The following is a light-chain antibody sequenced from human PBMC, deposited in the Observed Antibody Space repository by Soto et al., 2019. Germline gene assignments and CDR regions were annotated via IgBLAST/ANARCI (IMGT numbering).Light chain of an antibody. CDR1: SSNIGSNI. Sequence: QSALTQPASVSGSPGQSITISCSGSSSNIGSNILNWYRQVPGTAPKLLIYNNVHRPSGVPDRFSGSKSGASGSLAISGLQLEDEADYYCSAWDGSLNGLVFGGGTKLTVL. CDR3: SAWDGSLNGLV. J-gene: IGLJ3*02. V-gene: IGLV1-44*01. CDR2: NNV.